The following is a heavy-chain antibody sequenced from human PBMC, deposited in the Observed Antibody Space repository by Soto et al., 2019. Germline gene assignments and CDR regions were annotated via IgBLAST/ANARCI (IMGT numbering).Heavy chain of an antibody. CDR1: GGSISSGGYY. CDR2: IYYSGST. Sequence: QVQLQESGSGLVKPSQTLSLTCTVSGGSISSGGYYWSWIRQHPGKGLEWIGYIYYSGSTYYNPSHKSRVTISVDTSKNQFSLKLSSVTAADTAVYYCARTYSSSSFCFDYWGQGTLVTVSS. CDR3: ARTYSSSSFCFDY. D-gene: IGHD6-6*01. J-gene: IGHJ4*02. V-gene: IGHV4-31*03.